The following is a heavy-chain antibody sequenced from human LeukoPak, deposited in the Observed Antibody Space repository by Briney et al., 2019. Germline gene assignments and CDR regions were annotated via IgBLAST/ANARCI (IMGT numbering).Heavy chain of an antibody. CDR3: AKEERAAAGRDFEY. CDR1: GSTFSSYA. V-gene: IGHV3-23*01. D-gene: IGHD6-13*01. Sequence: PGGSLRLSCAASGSTFSSYAMSWVRQAPGKGLEWVSAISGSGGSSYYADSVKGRFTISRDNSKSTLDLQMNSLRAEDTAVYYCAKEERAAAGRDFEYWGQGTLVTVSS. J-gene: IGHJ4*02. CDR2: ISGSGGSS.